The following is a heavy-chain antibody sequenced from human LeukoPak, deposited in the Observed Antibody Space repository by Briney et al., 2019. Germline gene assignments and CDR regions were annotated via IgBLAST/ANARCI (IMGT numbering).Heavy chain of an antibody. CDR3: ASRSDYNTLFDY. V-gene: IGHV4-38-2*02. D-gene: IGHD3-3*01. CDR1: GDSITSGYY. J-gene: IGHJ4*02. CDR2: IYHTGTT. Sequence: SETLSLTCTVSGDSITSGYYWGWIRQPPGKGLEWIGTIYHTGTTYYNPSLKSRVTMSVDTSKNQFSLKLRSVTAADTAVYYCASRSDYNTLFDYWGQGTLVTVSS.